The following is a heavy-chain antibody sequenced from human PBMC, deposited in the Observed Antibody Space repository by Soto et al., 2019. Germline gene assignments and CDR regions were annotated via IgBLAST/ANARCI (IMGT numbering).Heavy chain of an antibody. CDR1: GFNFSSYS. CDR2: ISSSSSTI. V-gene: IGHV3-48*01. J-gene: IGHJ4*02. CDR3: ARERSDYIWGSYRRLFDY. Sequence: GGSLRLSCAVSGFNFSSYSMNWVRQAPGKGLEWVSYISSSSSTIYYADSVKGRFTISRDNAKNSLYLQMNSLRAEDTAVYYCARERSDYIWGSYRRLFDYWGQGTLVTVSS. D-gene: IGHD3-16*02.